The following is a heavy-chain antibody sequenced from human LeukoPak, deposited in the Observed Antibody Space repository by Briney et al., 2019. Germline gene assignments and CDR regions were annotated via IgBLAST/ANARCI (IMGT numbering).Heavy chain of an antibody. V-gene: IGHV4-38-2*02. CDR3: ARASYSDSGRFAP. CDR1: GYSISNGYY. J-gene: IGHJ5*02. D-gene: IGHD6-13*01. Sequence: PSETLSLTCTVSGYSISNGYYWGWIRQPPGKGLEWIGSIYHSGSTNYNPSLKSRVTISVDTSKNQFSLKLSSVTAADTAVFYCARASYSDSGRFAPWGQGTLVTVSS. CDR2: IYHSGST.